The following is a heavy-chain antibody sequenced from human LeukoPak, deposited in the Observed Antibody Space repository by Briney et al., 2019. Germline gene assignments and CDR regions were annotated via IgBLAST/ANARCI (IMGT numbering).Heavy chain of an antibody. J-gene: IGHJ4*02. CDR2: INHSGST. Sequence: PSETLSLTCAVYGGSFSGYYWSWIRQPPGKGLEWIGEINHSGSTNYNPSLKSRVTISVDTSKNQFSLNLSSVTAADTAVYYCARGTGGLVDYWGQGTLVTVSS. V-gene: IGHV4-34*01. CDR1: GGSFSGYY. D-gene: IGHD6-25*01. CDR3: ARGTGGLVDY.